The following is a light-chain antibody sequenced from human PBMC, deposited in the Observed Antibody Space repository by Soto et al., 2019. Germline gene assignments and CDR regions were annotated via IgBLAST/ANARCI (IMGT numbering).Light chain of an antibody. CDR1: SSDVGNYKY. CDR3: FSNTSNGTYL. CDR2: EVS. J-gene: IGLJ1*01. Sequence: QSVLTQPASVSGSPGQSITISCTGTSSDVGNYKYVSWYQQHPGKAPKLMIYEVSNRPSGVSNRFSGSKSGNTASLTISGLQAEDETDYYCFSNTSNGTYLFGAGTKVTGL. V-gene: IGLV2-14*01.